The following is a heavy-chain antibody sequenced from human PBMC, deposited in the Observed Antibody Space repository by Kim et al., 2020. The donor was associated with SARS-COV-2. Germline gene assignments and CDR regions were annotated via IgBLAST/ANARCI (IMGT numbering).Heavy chain of an antibody. J-gene: IGHJ4*02. D-gene: IGHD3-10*01. CDR3: AFIRGGNF. V-gene: IGHV4-39*01. CDR2: IYYSGTN. CDR1: GGSITGFNYG. Sequence: SETLSLTCTVSGGSITGFNYGWAWIRQPPGKGLVWIGTIYYSGTNNYNPSLNSRLTVSMDTSRNQFSMNLNSMTAADTALYYCAFIRGGNFWGQGILVTVSS.